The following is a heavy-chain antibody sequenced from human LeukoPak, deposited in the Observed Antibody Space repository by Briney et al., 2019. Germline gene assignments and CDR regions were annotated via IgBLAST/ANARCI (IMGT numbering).Heavy chain of an antibody. CDR3: ARDAAVAVLNWFDP. CDR2: ISSSSSYI. Sequence: GGSLRLSCAASGFTFSSYSMNWVRQAPGKGLEWVSSISSSSSYIYYADSVKGRFTISRDNAKNSLCLQMNSLRAEDTAVYYCARDAAVAVLNWFDPWGQGTLVTVSS. CDR1: GFTFSSYS. D-gene: IGHD6-19*01. J-gene: IGHJ5*02. V-gene: IGHV3-21*01.